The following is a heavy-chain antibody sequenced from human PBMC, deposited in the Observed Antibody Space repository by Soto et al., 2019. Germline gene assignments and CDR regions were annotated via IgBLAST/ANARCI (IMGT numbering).Heavy chain of an antibody. V-gene: IGHV4-34*01. J-gene: IGHJ4*02. Sequence: SETLSLTCAVSGGSFSCYYWNWIRQPPGKGLEWLGEISRSGSATYNPSLKGRVSMSVDTSKNQISLNVTSVTAADTAVYYCARGPLMTYYYNSGGRDRGYFDFWGKGTLVTVSS. CDR2: ISRSGSA. CDR3: ARGPLMTYYYNSGGRDRGYFDF. D-gene: IGHD3-10*01. CDR1: GGSFSCYY.